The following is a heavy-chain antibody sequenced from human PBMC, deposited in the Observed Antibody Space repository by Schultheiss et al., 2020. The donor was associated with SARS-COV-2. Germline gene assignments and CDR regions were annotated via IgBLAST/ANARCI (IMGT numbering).Heavy chain of an antibody. CDR2: IYYSGST. Sequence: SQTLSLTCTVSGDSVSSGSYYWGWIRQPPGKGLEWIGYIYYSGSTNYNPSLKSRVTISVDTSKNQFSLKLSSVTAADTAVYYCARVGMGGYDFWSGEVVTFDYWGQGTLVTVSS. CDR3: ARVGMGGYDFWSGEVVTFDY. V-gene: IGHV4-61*01. D-gene: IGHD3-3*01. CDR1: GDSVSSGSYY. J-gene: IGHJ4*02.